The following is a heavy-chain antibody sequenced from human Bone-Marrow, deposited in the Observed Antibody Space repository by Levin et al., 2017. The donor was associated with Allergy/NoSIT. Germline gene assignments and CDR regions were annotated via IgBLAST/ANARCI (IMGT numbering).Heavy chain of an antibody. J-gene: IGHJ4*02. CDR2: IRNQANRYTT. CDR1: GFILSDHF. CDR3: VRVEGIAARPDF. Sequence: LSLTCAASGFILSDHFMDWVRQAPGKGLEWVGRIRNQANRYTTEYAASVKDRFSISRDDSKRSVYLHMNSLRTEDTAVYYCVRVEGIAARPDFWGQGTLVTVSS. V-gene: IGHV3-72*01. D-gene: IGHD6-6*01.